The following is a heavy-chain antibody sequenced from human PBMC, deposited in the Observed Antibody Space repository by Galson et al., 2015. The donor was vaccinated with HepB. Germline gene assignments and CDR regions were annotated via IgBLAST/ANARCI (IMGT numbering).Heavy chain of an antibody. CDR1: GFTFSSYG. V-gene: IGHV3-30*02. Sequence: SLRLSCAASGFTFSSYGMHWVRQAPGKGLEWVAFIRYDGSNKYYADSVKGRFTISRDNSKNTLYLQMNSLRAEDTAVYYCAKRLIAAAGLNPFDYWGQGTLVTVSS. D-gene: IGHD6-13*01. J-gene: IGHJ4*02. CDR3: AKRLIAAAGLNPFDY. CDR2: IRYDGSNK.